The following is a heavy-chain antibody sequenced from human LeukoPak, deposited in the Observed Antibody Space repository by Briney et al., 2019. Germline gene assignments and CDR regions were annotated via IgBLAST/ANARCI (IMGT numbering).Heavy chain of an antibody. Sequence: GGSLRLSCAASGFNFSSYAMHWVRQAPGKGLEWVAVISYDGSNKYYADSVKGRFTISRDNSKNTLYLQMNSLRAEDTAVYYCARDYDFWSGFYYYYYMDVWGKGTTVTVSS. V-gene: IGHV3-30*04. CDR2: ISYDGSNK. CDR3: ARDYDFWSGFYYYYYMDV. D-gene: IGHD3-3*01. J-gene: IGHJ6*03. CDR1: GFNFSSYA.